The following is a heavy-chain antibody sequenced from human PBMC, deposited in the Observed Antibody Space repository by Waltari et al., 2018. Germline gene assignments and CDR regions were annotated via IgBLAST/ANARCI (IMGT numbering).Heavy chain of an antibody. CDR1: GGSISSHY. Sequence: QVQLQESGPGLVKPSETLSLTCTVSGGSISSHYWSWIRQPPGKGLEWIGYIYYSGSTNYNPSLKSRVTISVDTSKNQFSLKLSSVTAADTAVYYCARDVGKEDDYYYGMDVWGQGTTVTVSS. CDR2: IYYSGST. D-gene: IGHD1-26*01. J-gene: IGHJ6*02. V-gene: IGHV4-59*11. CDR3: ARDVGKEDDYYYGMDV.